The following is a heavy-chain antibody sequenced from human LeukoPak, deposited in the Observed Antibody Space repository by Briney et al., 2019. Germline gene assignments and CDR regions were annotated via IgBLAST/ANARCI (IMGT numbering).Heavy chain of an antibody. D-gene: IGHD2-2*01. V-gene: IGHV4-61*02. J-gene: IGHJ6*03. CDR1: GGSISSGSYY. Sequence: SQTLSLTCTVSGGSISSGSYYWSWIRQPAGKGLEWIGRIYTSGSTNYNPSLKSRVTISVDTSKNQFSLKLSSVTAADTAVYYCARSIVVVPAARGHNYYYYYMDVWGKGTTVTISS. CDR2: IYTSGST. CDR3: ARSIVVVPAARGHNYYYYYMDV.